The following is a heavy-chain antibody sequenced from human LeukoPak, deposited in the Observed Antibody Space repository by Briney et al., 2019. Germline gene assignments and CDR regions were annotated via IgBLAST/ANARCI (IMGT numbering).Heavy chain of an antibody. D-gene: IGHD3-10*01. V-gene: IGHV4-59*01. CDR1: GGSIGSYY. J-gene: IGHJ5*01. Sequence: SETLSLTCNVSGGSIGSYYWTWLRQPPGRGLEWIGYIYYSGSTNNNPSLDSRVSISVDTSKNQFSLRLSSVTAADTAIYYCARGRARDGSYPWFDSWGQGTLVTVSS. CDR2: IYYSGST. CDR3: ARGRARDGSYPWFDS.